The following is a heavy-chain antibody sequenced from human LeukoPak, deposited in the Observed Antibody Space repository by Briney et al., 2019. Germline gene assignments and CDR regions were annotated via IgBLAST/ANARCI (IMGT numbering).Heavy chain of an antibody. J-gene: IGHJ4*02. CDR2: INPSGGST. CDR3: AFRRDEPRTEVDY. D-gene: IGHD5-24*01. Sequence: ASVKVSCKASGYTFTSYYMHWVRQAPGQGLEWMGIINPSGGSTSYAQKLQGRVTMTTDTSTSTAYMELRSLRSDDTAVYYCAFRRDEPRTEVDYWGQGTLVTVSS. V-gene: IGHV1-46*01. CDR1: GYTFTSYY.